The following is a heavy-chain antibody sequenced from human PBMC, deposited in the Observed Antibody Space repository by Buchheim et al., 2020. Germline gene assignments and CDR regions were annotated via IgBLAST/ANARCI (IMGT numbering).Heavy chain of an antibody. CDR3: ARGRRITMIVVVITPEDDAFDI. D-gene: IGHD3-22*01. V-gene: IGHV1-69*12. Sequence: QVQLVQSGAEVKKPGSSVKVSCKASGGTFSSYAISWVRQAPGQGLEWMGGIIPIFGTANYAQKFQGRVTLTADESTSTAYMELSSLRSEDTAVYYCARGRRITMIVVVITPEDDAFDIWGQGT. J-gene: IGHJ3*02. CDR1: GGTFSSYA. CDR2: IIPIFGTA.